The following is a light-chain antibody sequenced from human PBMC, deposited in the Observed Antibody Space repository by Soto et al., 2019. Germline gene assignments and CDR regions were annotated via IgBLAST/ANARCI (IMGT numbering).Light chain of an antibody. Sequence: DIVMTQSPDSLAVSLGERATINCKSSQSVLYSSNNKNYLAWYQQKPGQPPKLLIYCASTRESGVPDRFSGSGSGTDFTLTIRSLQAEDVAVYYCQQYYSTNPAFGPGTKVAIK. J-gene: IGKJ3*01. CDR1: QSVLYSSNNKNY. CDR2: CAS. CDR3: QQYYSTNPA. V-gene: IGKV4-1*01.